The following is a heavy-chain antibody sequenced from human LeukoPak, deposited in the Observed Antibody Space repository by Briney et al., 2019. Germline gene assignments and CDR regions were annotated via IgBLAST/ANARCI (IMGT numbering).Heavy chain of an antibody. CDR1: GFTFSSYE. CDR2: ISSSGSTK. CDR3: ARLDCSSPSCYTFDY. J-gene: IGHJ4*02. D-gene: IGHD2-2*02. Sequence: GESLRLSCAASGFTFSSYEMNWVRQAPGKGLEWVSYISSSGSTKYYADSVKGRFTISRDNAKNSLYLQMNSLRAEDTAVYYCARLDCSSPSCYTFDYWGQGTLVTVSS. V-gene: IGHV3-48*03.